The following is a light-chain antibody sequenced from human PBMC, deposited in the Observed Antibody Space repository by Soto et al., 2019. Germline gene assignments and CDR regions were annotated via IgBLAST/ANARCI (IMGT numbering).Light chain of an antibody. CDR2: GAS. CDR1: QSVTNSY. V-gene: IGKV3-20*01. Sequence: EIVLTQSPGTLSLSPGERATLSCRASQSVTNSYLAWYQQKSGQAPRLLIYGASRRATGIPDRFSGSGSGTDFTLTISRLEAEDFAVYYCQQYVGSPGTFGQGTKVEIK. J-gene: IGKJ1*01. CDR3: QQYVGSPGT.